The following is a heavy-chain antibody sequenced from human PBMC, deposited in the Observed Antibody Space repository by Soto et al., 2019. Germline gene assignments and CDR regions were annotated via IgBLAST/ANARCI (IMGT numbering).Heavy chain of an antibody. V-gene: IGHV1-69*13. Sequence: GASVKVSCKASGGTFSSYAISWVRQAPGQGLEWMGGIIPIFGTANYAQKFQGRVTITADESTSTAYMELSSLRSEDTAVYYCAREQCVDTIFGVVTPYGMDVWGQGTTVTVSS. CDR3: AREQCVDTIFGVVTPYGMDV. D-gene: IGHD3-3*01. J-gene: IGHJ6*02. CDR1: GGTFSSYA. CDR2: IIPIFGTA.